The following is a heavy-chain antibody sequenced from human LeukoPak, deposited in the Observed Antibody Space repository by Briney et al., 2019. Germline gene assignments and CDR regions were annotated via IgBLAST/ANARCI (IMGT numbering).Heavy chain of an antibody. CDR2: GDQRGGT. V-gene: IGHV4-34*01. CDR3: AKNGQTGFSFDP. J-gene: IGHJ5*02. CDR1: GGPFNGFY. Sequence: PSENLSLTCAVYGGPFNGFYWSWIRQPPGKGLEWIGEGDQRGGTKYNPSLKGRVTIYSDSSKNQISLRLNSVTAADTAMYYCAKNGQTGFSFDPWGQGILDTVSS. D-gene: IGHD3-9*01.